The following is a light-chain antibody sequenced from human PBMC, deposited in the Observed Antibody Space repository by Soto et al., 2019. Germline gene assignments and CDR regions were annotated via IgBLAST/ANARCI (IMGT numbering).Light chain of an antibody. V-gene: IGKV1-5*03. J-gene: IGKJ2*01. CDR3: QQYTSYPT. Sequence: DIQMTQSPSTLSASVGYRVTITCRASHSISSWVAWYQQKPGKAPKLLIYKASSLESGVPSRFSGSGSGTEFTLTISSLQPEDFATYACQQYTSYPTFGQGTKLEI. CDR1: HSISSW. CDR2: KAS.